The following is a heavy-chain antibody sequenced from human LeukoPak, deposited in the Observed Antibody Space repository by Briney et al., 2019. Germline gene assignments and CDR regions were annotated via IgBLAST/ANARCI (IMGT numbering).Heavy chain of an antibody. CDR3: AKDQQSLVLGY. J-gene: IGHJ4*02. Sequence: GGSLRLSCAVSGFTFSNYGMSWVRQTPGKGLEWVSAISGSGDSTYYADSVKGRFTISRDNSKNTLYLQMNSLRAEDTAVYYCAKDQQSLVLGYWGQGTLVTVSS. CDR1: GFTFSNYG. V-gene: IGHV3-23*01. D-gene: IGHD6-19*01. CDR2: ISGSGDST.